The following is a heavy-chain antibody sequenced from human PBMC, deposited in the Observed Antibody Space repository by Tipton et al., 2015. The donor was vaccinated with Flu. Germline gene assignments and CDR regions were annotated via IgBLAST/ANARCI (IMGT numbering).Heavy chain of an antibody. Sequence: TLSLTCTVSDGSVSSSLYYWGWIRQPPGKTLEWIGHSHFTGGGSYSPSLKSRVTLSQDTSQNQFSLDLTSVTAADTAVYYCARDPVVTIDVPDCSGRGTLVTVSS. CDR3: ARDPVVTIDVPDC. CDR2: SHFTGGG. J-gene: IGHJ4*02. V-gene: IGHV4-39*07. CDR1: DGSVSSSLYY. D-gene: IGHD5-12*01.